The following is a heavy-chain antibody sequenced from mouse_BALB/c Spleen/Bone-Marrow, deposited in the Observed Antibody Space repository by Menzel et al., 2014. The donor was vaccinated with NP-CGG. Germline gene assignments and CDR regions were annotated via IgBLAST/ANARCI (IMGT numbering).Heavy chain of an antibody. CDR3: ARGDGYAMDY. CDR1: GFNIQNTY. J-gene: IGHJ4*01. Sequence: VQLQQSGAELVKPGASVKLSCTASGFNIQNTYIHWVKQRPEQGLEWIGRIDPANGDTKYDPQFQDKATITADTSSNTAYLQLSSLTSEDTAVYYCARGDGYAMDYWGQGTSVTVSS. CDR2: IDPANGDT. V-gene: IGHV14-3*02.